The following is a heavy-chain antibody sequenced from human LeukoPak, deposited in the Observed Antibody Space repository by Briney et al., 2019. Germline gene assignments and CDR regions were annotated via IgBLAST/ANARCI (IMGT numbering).Heavy chain of an antibody. D-gene: IGHD3-16*01. CDR2: IKQAGSEN. CDR1: GFIFSSYW. CDR3: ARVRGDYYLDY. J-gene: IGHJ4*02. Sequence: GGSLRLSCAASGFIFSSYWMTWVRQAPGKGLEWVANIKQAGSENSYVDSVKGRFTISRDNAKNSLYLQINSLRAEDTAVYYCARVRGDYYLDYWGQGTLVTVSS. V-gene: IGHV3-7*01.